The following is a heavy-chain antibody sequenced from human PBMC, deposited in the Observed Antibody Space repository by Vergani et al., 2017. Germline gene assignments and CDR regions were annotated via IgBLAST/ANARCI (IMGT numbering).Heavy chain of an antibody. CDR2: INHESNI. Sequence: QVQLQQWGAGLLKPSDTLSLTCAVSGWPFSGYYWSWIRQFPGKGLEWIVEINHESNINYNPSLKSRVSISADTSKNSFSLNISSVTVADTALYYCARGRNPTGSPYFDYWGPGTLVAVS. CDR3: ARGRNPTGSPYFDY. J-gene: IGHJ4*02. D-gene: IGHD3-9*01. CDR1: GWPFSGYY. V-gene: IGHV4-34*01.